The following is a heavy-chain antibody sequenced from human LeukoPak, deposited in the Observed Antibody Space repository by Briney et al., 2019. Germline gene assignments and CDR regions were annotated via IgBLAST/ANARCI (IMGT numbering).Heavy chain of an antibody. Sequence: ASVKVSCKASGYTFTSYAMNWVRQAPGQGLEWMGWINTNTGNPTYAQGFTGRFVFSLDTSVSTAYLQISSLKAEDTAVYYCARSVEGYCRGGSCYYYSYYMDVWGKGTTVTVSS. D-gene: IGHD2-15*01. CDR1: GYTFTSYA. CDR3: ARSVEGYCRGGSCYYYSYYMDV. CDR2: INTNTGNP. V-gene: IGHV7-4-1*02. J-gene: IGHJ6*03.